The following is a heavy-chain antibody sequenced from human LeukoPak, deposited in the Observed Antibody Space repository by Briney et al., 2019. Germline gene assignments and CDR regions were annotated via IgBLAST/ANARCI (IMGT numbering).Heavy chain of an antibody. J-gene: IGHJ6*02. Sequence: GGSLKLSCAASGFTFSGSAIHWVRQASGKGLEWLGRIRIKPDNYATAYAASVKGRFTISRDDSKNSAYLQMDSLKAEDTAVYYCSRFDLYYDGTYASDGLDVWGQGTTVTVS. D-gene: IGHD3-22*01. CDR3: SRFDLYYDGTYASDGLDV. CDR1: GFTFSGSA. V-gene: IGHV3-73*01. CDR2: IRIKPDNYAT.